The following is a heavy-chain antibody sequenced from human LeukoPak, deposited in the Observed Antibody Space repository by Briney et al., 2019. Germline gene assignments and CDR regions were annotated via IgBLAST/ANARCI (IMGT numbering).Heavy chain of an antibody. J-gene: IGHJ4*02. CDR1: GYSISSGYY. D-gene: IGHD3-22*01. V-gene: IGHV4-38-2*02. Sequence: SETLSLTCTVSGYSISSGYYWGWIRQPPGKGLEWIGNIYHSGRTYNNLSLKSRLTISVDAPNNQFSLRLSSVTAADTAVYYCARVSRYYDSSRHFDYWGQGTLVTVSS. CDR2: IYHSGRT. CDR3: ARVSRYYDSSRHFDY.